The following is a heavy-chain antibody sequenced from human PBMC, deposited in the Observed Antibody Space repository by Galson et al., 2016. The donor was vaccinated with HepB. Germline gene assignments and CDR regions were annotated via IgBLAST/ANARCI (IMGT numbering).Heavy chain of an antibody. CDR2: ISASGAGT. CDR1: GFTFSSYA. D-gene: IGHD1-26*01. CDR3: AKSYSTAYYSAWDY. Sequence: SLRLSCAASGFTFSSYAMTWVRQAPGKGLEWVSGISASGAGTYYADSVKGRFTISRGNSKNTLHLQMNSLRVEDTAVYYCAKSYSTAYYSAWDYWGQGTLVTVSS. V-gene: IGHV3-23*01. J-gene: IGHJ4*02.